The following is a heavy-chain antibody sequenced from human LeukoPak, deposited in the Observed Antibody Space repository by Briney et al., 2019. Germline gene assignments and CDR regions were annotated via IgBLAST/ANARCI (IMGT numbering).Heavy chain of an antibody. J-gene: IGHJ4*02. Sequence: PGGSLRLSCAASGFTVSSNYMSWVRQAPGKGLEWVSVIYSGGSTYYADSVKGRFTISRDNSKNTLYLQMNSLRAEDTAVYYCARSGEQLAGGDFDYWGQGTLVTVSS. V-gene: IGHV3-53*01. D-gene: IGHD6-6*01. CDR2: IYSGGST. CDR3: ARSGEQLAGGDFDY. CDR1: GFTVSSNY.